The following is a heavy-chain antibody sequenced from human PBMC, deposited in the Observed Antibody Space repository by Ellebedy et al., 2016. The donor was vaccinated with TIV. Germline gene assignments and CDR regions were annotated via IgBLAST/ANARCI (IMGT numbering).Heavy chain of an antibody. Sequence: SETLSLTXTVSGGSISSYYWSWIRQPPGKGLEWIGYIYYSGSTNYNPSLKSRVTISVDTSKNQFSLKLSSVTAADTAVYYCARVPFYYDSSGYYPLGYFDLWGRGTLVTVSS. CDR2: IYYSGST. V-gene: IGHV4-59*01. D-gene: IGHD3-22*01. J-gene: IGHJ2*01. CDR3: ARVPFYYDSSGYYPLGYFDL. CDR1: GGSISSYY.